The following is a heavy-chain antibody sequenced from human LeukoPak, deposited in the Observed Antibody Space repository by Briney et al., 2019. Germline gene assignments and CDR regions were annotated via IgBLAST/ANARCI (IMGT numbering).Heavy chain of an antibody. V-gene: IGHV3-20*04. D-gene: IGHD3-10*01. CDR2: INWNGGRT. J-gene: IGHJ4*02. CDR3: ARDSRITMVRGITDY. Sequence: GGSLRLFCAASGFTFSSYSMNWVRQAPRKGLAWVSGINWNGGRTGYADSVKGRFTISRDNAKNSLYLQMNSLRVEDTALYYCARDSRITMVRGITDYWGQGTLVTVSS. CDR1: GFTFSSYS.